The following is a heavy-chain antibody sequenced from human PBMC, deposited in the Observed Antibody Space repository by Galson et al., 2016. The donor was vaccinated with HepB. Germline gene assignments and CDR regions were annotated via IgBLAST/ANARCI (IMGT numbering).Heavy chain of an antibody. CDR3: VKDRRVTTGVFES. J-gene: IGHJ4*02. CDR1: GFAFDEYA. CDR2: VSWDSETI. V-gene: IGHV3-9*01. D-gene: IGHD4-23*01. Sequence: SLRLSCAASGFAFDEYALHWVRQGPGKGLEWVPGVSWDSETIDYVDSVRGRFRISRDNAEKSLFLQMNSLRQEDTGVYYCVKDRRVTTGVFESWGQGTLVVVSS.